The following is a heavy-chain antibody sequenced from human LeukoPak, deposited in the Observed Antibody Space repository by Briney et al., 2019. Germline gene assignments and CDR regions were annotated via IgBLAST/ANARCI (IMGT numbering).Heavy chain of an antibody. J-gene: IGHJ3*02. CDR3: ARDSGSYYDAFDI. CDR2: IYSGGSGGST. CDR1: GFTVSSNY. D-gene: IGHD1-26*01. V-gene: IGHV3-53*01. Sequence: GSLRLSSAASGFTVSSNYMSWVRQAPGKGLEWVSVIYSGGSGGSTYYADSVKGRFTISRDNSKNTLYLQMNSLRAEDTAVYYCARDSGSYYDAFDIWGQGTMVTVSS.